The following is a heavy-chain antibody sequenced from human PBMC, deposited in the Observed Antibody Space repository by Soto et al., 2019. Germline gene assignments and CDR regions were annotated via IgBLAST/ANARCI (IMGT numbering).Heavy chain of an antibody. CDR1: GGSISSGDYY. V-gene: IGHV4-30-4*01. J-gene: IGHJ6*02. CDR2: IYYSGST. CDR3: ARAATRRRGGGMDV. D-gene: IGHD2-15*01. Sequence: QVQLQESGPGLVKPSQTLSLTCTVSGGSISSGDYYWSWIRQPPGKGLEWIGYIYYSGSTYYHPSLKGRVTTQVDTPLHQFSLKLSAVTAAGTDVYDCARAATRRRGGGMDVWGQGTTVTASS.